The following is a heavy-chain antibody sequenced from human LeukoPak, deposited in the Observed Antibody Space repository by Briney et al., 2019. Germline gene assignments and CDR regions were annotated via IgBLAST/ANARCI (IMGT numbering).Heavy chain of an antibody. V-gene: IGHV1-69*06. CDR1: GGTFSSYA. D-gene: IGHD5-18*01. CDR3: VVGYSYGPWYYGMDV. Sequence: SVKVSCKASGGTFSSYAISWVRQAPGQGLGWVGGIIPIFGTANYAQKFQGRVTITADKSTSTAYMELSSLRSEDTAVYYCVVGYSYGPWYYGMDVWGKGTTVTVSS. CDR2: IIPIFGTA. J-gene: IGHJ6*04.